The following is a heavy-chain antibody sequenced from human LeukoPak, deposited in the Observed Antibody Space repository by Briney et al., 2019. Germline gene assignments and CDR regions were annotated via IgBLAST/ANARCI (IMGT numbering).Heavy chain of an antibody. J-gene: IGHJ6*03. V-gene: IGHV3-30*02. CDR1: GFTFSSYG. CDR3: AKLGVATVYYYYCYMDV. D-gene: IGHD2-8*01. Sequence: GGSLRLSCAASGFTFSSYGMHWVRQAPGKGLEWVAFIRNDGTEKYYADSVRGRFTISRDNSKNTLFLQMNSLRPEDTAVYYCAKLGVATVYYYYCYMDVWGKGTTVTVSS. CDR2: IRNDGTEK.